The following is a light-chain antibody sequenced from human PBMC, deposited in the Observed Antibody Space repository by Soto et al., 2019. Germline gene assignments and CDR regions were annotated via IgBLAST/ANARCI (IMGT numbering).Light chain of an antibody. CDR1: SSDVGGSNF. CDR3: VSYTSSTTDV. J-gene: IGLJ1*01. V-gene: IGLV2-14*03. CDR2: DVA. Sequence: QSALTQPASVSDSPGQSITISCTGTSSDVGGSNFVSWYQQHPGKPPKLIIYDVANRPSGVSNRFSGSKSGSTTSLIISRLQTEDEADYYCVSYTSSTTDVFGTGTKLTAL.